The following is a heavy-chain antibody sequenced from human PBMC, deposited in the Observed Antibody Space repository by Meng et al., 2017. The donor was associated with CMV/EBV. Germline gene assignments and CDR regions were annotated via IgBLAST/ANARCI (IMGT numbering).Heavy chain of an antibody. J-gene: IGHJ6*02. V-gene: IGHV1-46*01. Sequence: ASAKVSCKASGYTFTSYYMHWVRQAPGQGLEWMGIINPSGGSTSYAQKFQGRVTMTRDTSTSTVYMELSSLRSEDTAVYYCARARITMVRGVIGYYYYGMDVWGQGTTVTVSS. CDR3: ARARITMVRGVIGYYYYGMDV. CDR1: GYTFTSYY. D-gene: IGHD3-10*01. CDR2: INPSGGST.